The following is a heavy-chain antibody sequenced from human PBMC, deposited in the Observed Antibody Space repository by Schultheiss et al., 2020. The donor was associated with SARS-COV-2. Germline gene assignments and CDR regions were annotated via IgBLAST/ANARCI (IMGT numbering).Heavy chain of an antibody. D-gene: IGHD6-13*01. CDR2: ISYDGSNK. CDR1: GFTFSRYG. V-gene: IGHV3-30*03. J-gene: IGHJ4*02. Sequence: GGSLRLSCAASGFTFSRYGMHWVRQAPGKGLEWVAVISYDGSNKYYADSVKGRFTISRDNAKNSLYLQMNSLRAEDTAVYYCAVRAAAGSYWGQGTLVTVSS. CDR3: AVRAAAGSY.